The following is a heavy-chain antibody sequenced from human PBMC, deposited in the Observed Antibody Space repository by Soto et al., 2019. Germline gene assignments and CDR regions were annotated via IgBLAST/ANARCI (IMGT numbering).Heavy chain of an antibody. CDR3: ARVELGTATTVVDAFDI. V-gene: IGHV4-34*01. CDR2: MSHSGGT. CDR1: GGSVNSGDYY. Sequence: QVQLQQWGAGLLKPSETLSLTCAVFGGSVNSGDYYWSWIRHPPGKGLEWIGEMSHSGGTHFNPSLKIRGTISVETSKNQFSLKRSSVTAAASALYYCARVELGTATTVVDAFDIWGPGTMVTVSS. J-gene: IGHJ3*02. D-gene: IGHD1-7*01.